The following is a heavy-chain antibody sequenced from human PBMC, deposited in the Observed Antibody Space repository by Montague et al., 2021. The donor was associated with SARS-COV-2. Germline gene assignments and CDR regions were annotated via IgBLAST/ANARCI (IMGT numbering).Heavy chain of an antibody. CDR1: GYSINSNYY. Sequence: SETLSLTCTVSGYSINSNYYWGWIRQPPGKGLEWIGCSYHSGTTXXHPSLKSRVTISLDTSNNHSSLKVTSVTAADTAVYYCARAPYYGPGKPYQFDYWGRGTLVTVSS. CDR2: SYHSGTT. J-gene: IGHJ4*02. CDR3: ARAPYYGPGKPYQFDY. D-gene: IGHD3-10*01. V-gene: IGHV4-38-2*02.